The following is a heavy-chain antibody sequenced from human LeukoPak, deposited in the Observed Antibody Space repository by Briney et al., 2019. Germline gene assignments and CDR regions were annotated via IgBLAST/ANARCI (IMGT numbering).Heavy chain of an antibody. CDR1: GYTFTSYY. J-gene: IGHJ4*02. D-gene: IGHD3-10*01. Sequence: ASVKVSCKASGYTFTSYYMHWVRQAPGQGLEWMGIINPSGGSTSYAQKFQGRVTMTRDTSISTAYMELSRLRSDDTAVYYCARDPSFRAYYFDYWGQGTLVTVSS. CDR3: ARDPSFRAYYFDY. V-gene: IGHV1-46*01. CDR2: INPSGGST.